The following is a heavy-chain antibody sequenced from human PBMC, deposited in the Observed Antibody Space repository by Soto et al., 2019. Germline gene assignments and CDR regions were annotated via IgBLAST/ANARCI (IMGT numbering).Heavy chain of an antibody. CDR2: IYYSGTT. CDR1: GGSISSADYY. D-gene: IGHD3-10*01. Sequence: QLQLQESGPGLVKPSETLSLTCAVSGGSISSADYYWGWLRQPPGKGLEWIGSIYYSGTTYQKPSLKRRVAISVDTSKNQFSLKLSSVTAADTAVYYCAREFTGFGKFDYWGQGTLVTVSS. V-gene: IGHV4-39*02. CDR3: AREFTGFGKFDY. J-gene: IGHJ4*02.